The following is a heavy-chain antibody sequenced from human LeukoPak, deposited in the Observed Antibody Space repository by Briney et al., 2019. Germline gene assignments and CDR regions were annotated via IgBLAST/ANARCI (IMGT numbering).Heavy chain of an antibody. Sequence: GGSLRLSCAASGFTFSSYGMHWVRQAPGKGLEWVSYISSRGSYTYYADSVKGRFTISRDNAKNSLYLQMNSLRAEDTAVYYCASSHSSGWYYFDYWGQGTLVTVSS. CDR1: GFTFSSYG. J-gene: IGHJ4*02. CDR2: ISSRGSYT. CDR3: ASSHSSGWYYFDY. V-gene: IGHV3-21*06. D-gene: IGHD6-19*01.